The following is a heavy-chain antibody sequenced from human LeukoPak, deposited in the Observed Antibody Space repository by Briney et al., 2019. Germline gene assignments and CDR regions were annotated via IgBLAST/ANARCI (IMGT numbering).Heavy chain of an antibody. J-gene: IGHJ3*02. Sequence: PSETLSLTCTVSGYSISSGYYWGWIRQPPGKGLEWIANIYHSGSTYYNPSLKSRVTISVDTSKNQFSLKLSSVTAADTAVYYCARVREDPWNSAPHALDISGQGTMVTVSA. CDR1: GYSISSGYY. CDR3: ARVREDPWNSAPHALDI. V-gene: IGHV4-38-2*02. D-gene: IGHD1-1*01. CDR2: IYHSGST.